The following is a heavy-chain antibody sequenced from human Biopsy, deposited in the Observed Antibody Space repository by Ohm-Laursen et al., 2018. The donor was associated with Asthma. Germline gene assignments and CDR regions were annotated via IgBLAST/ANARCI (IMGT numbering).Heavy chain of an antibody. D-gene: IGHD3-9*01. Sequence: GASVKVSCKASGYNFISFAIHWVRQAPGQRLEWMGWVNTGNGDTKYSQKFQGRVTITRDTSASKAYMELRSPRSEDTATYYCARTYYDFLTGQVKDVFGVWGQGTMVTVSS. CDR2: VNTGNGDT. CDR1: GYNFISFA. J-gene: IGHJ3*01. V-gene: IGHV1-3*04. CDR3: ARTYYDFLTGQVKDVFGV.